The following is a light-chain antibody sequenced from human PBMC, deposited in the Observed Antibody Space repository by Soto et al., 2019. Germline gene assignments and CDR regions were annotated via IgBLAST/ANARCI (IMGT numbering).Light chain of an antibody. Sequence: QSALTQPASVSGSPGQSSTISCTGTSSDVGSYNLVSWYQHHPGKATKLMIYEGSKRHSGVSNRFSGSKSGNTASLTISGLQAEDEAEYHCCSYAGSSPYVFGTGTKLTVL. CDR3: CSYAGSSPYV. J-gene: IGLJ1*01. CDR1: SSDVGSYNL. CDR2: EGS. V-gene: IGLV2-23*01.